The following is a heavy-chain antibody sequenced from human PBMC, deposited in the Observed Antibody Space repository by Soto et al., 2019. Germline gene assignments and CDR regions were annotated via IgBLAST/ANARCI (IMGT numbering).Heavy chain of an antibody. CDR2: IIPIVGTA. J-gene: IGHJ4*02. V-gene: IGHV1-69*01. CDR3: ARDDGDSSSWYRNPNFDY. D-gene: IGHD6-13*01. Sequence: QVQLVQSGAEVKKPGSSVKVSCKASGGTFSSYAISWVRQAPGQGLEWMGGIIPIVGTANYAQKFQGRVTITADESTSTAYMELSSLRSEDTAVYYCARDDGDSSSWYRNPNFDYWGQGTLVTVSS. CDR1: GGTFSSYA.